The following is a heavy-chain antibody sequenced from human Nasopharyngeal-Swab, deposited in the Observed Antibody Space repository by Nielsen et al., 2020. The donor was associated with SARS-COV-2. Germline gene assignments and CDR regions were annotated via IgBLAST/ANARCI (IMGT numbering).Heavy chain of an antibody. CDR3: ARGSVTGGGGMDV. D-gene: IGHD4-17*01. CDR2: INHSGST. V-gene: IGHV4-34*01. Sequence: RQAPGKGLEWIGEINHSGSTNYNPSLKSRVTISVDTSKNQFSLKLSSVTAADTAVYYCARGSVTGGGGMDVWGQGTTVTVSS. J-gene: IGHJ6*02.